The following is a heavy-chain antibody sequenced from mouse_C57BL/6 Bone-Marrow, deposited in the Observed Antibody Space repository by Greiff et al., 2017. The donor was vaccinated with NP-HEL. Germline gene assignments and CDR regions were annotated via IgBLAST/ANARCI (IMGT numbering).Heavy chain of an antibody. CDR1: GYAFSSSW. D-gene: IGHD1-1*01. Sequence: QVQLKQSGPELVKPGASVKISCKASGYAFSSSWMNWVKQRPGKGLEWIGRIYPGDGDTNYNGKFKGKATLTADKSSSTAYMQLSSLTSEDSAVYFCARGGYYGSRVFDYWGQGTTLTVSS. J-gene: IGHJ2*01. CDR3: ARGGYYGSRVFDY. V-gene: IGHV1-82*01. CDR2: IYPGDGDT.